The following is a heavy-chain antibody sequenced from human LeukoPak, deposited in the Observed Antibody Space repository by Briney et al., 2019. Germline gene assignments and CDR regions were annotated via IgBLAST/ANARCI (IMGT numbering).Heavy chain of an antibody. J-gene: IGHJ4*02. V-gene: IGHV4-4*07. Sequence: PSETLSLTCTVSGGSLNDYYWSWIRQPAGKGLEWIGRIYTSGSTNYNPSLKSRVSMSLDTSKNQFSLKLSSATAADTAVYFCATSITATRYFDYWGQGTLVTVSS. D-gene: IGHD1-7*01. CDR1: GGSLNDYY. CDR3: ATSITATRYFDY. CDR2: IYTSGST.